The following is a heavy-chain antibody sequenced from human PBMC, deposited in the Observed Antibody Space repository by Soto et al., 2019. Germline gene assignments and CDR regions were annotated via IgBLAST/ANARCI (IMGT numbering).Heavy chain of an antibody. V-gene: IGHV4-39*01. Sequence: SETLSLTCTVSGGSISSSSYYWGWIRQPPGKGLEWIGSIYYSGSTYYNPSLKSRVTISVDTSKNQFSLKLSSVTAADTAVYYCARGIQLWPRAYNWFDPWGQGTLVTVSS. CDR1: GGSISSSSYY. CDR2: IYYSGST. D-gene: IGHD5-18*01. J-gene: IGHJ5*02. CDR3: ARGIQLWPRAYNWFDP.